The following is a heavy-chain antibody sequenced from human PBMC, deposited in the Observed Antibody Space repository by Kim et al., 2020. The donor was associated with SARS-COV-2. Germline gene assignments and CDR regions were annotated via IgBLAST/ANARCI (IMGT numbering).Heavy chain of an antibody. CDR2: ISAYNGNT. D-gene: IGHD5-12*01. CDR1: GYTFTSYG. V-gene: IGHV1-18*04. Sequence: ASVKVSCKASGYTFTSYGISWVRQAPGQGLEWMGWISAYNGNTNYAQKLQGRVTMTTDTSTSTAYMELRSLRSDDTAVYYCARGSIVATIVHSAFDIWGQGTMVTVSS. J-gene: IGHJ3*02. CDR3: ARGSIVATIVHSAFDI.